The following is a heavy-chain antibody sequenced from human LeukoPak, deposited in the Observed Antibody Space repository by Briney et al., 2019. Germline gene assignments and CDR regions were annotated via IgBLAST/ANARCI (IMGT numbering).Heavy chain of an antibody. CDR1: GFTFSSYA. CDR3: AKGNDIGGYYYPHFDY. V-gene: IGHV3-23*01. Sequence: QSGGSLRLSCAASGFTFSSYAMSWVRQAPGKGLEWVSAISGSGGSTYYADSVKGRFTISRDNSKNTLYLQMNSLRAEDTAVYYCAKGNDIGGYYYPHFDYWGQGTLVTVSS. J-gene: IGHJ4*02. D-gene: IGHD3-22*01. CDR2: ISGSGGST.